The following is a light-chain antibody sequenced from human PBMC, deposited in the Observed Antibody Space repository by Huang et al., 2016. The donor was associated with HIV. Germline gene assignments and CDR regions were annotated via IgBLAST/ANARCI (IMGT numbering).Light chain of an antibody. CDR2: GAS. V-gene: IGKV1-9*01. CDR1: EGIGNY. J-gene: IGKJ1*01. CDR3: QQLSTYPRT. Sequence: IPLTQSPSSLSASVGDRFTITCRASEGIGNYLAWYQHKTGKAPKLLVYGASNLQKGGPSRVSCSGSGTHFTLTISSLQPEDFATYYCQQLSTYPRTFGQGTKVEIK.